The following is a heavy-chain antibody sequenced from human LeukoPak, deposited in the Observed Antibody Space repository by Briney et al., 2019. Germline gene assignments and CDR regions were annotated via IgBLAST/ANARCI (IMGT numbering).Heavy chain of an antibody. CDR3: AGGINDFWSSDY. V-gene: IGHV4-59*01. CDR2: IYYSGST. J-gene: IGHJ4*02. D-gene: IGHD3-3*01. Sequence: SETLSLTCTVSGGSISSYYWSWIRQPPGKGLEWIGYIYYSGSTNYNPSLKSRVTISVDTSKNQFSLKLSSVTAADTAVYYYAGGINDFWSSDYWGQGTLVTVSS. CDR1: GGSISSYY.